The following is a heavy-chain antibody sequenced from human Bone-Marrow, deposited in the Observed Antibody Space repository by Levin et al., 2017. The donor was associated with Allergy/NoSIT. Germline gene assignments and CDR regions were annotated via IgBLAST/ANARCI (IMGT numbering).Heavy chain of an antibody. D-gene: IGHD1-26*01. CDR2: ISSYSGAA. J-gene: IGHJ4*02. Sequence: ASVKVSCKASGYNFNAYGISWVRQAPGQGLEWVGWISSYSGAANYAQKFQGRVSMTTDAPTPTAYLALRSLQSDDTAVYYCAREGGIYYMDYWGRGTLVTVSS. V-gene: IGHV1-18*01. CDR3: AREGGIYYMDY. CDR1: GYNFNAYG.